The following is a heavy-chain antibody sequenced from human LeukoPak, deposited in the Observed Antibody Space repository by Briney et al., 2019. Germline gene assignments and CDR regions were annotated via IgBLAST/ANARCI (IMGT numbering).Heavy chain of an antibody. D-gene: IGHD1-26*01. CDR2: INPSGGST. CDR3: ARDYSIVEARSYMDV. Sequence: GASVKVSCKASGYTFTSYYMNWVRQAPGQGLEWMGIINPSGGSTSYAQKFQGRVTMTRDTSTSTVYMELSSLRSEDTAVYYCARDYSIVEARSYMDVWGKGTTVTVSS. CDR1: GYTFTSYY. V-gene: IGHV1-46*01. J-gene: IGHJ6*03.